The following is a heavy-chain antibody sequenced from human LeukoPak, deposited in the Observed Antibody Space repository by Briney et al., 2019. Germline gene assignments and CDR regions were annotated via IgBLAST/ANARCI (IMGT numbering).Heavy chain of an antibody. CDR2: IRGSGGST. D-gene: IGHD2-2*02. CDR1: GFTLSSYA. CDR3: AKTEAPAAIRAGSDY. J-gene: IGHJ4*02. Sequence: GGSLRLSCAASGFTLSSYAMTWVRQAPGRGLEWVSSIRGSGGSTYYADSVKGRFTISRDNSKNTLYLQMNSLRAEDTAVYYCAKTEAPAAIRAGSDYWGQGTLVTVSS. V-gene: IGHV3-23*01.